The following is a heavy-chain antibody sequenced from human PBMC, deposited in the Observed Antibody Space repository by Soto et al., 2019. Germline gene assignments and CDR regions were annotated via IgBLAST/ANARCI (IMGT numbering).Heavy chain of an antibody. D-gene: IGHD6-19*01. Sequence: QVQLQESGPGLVKPSETLSLTCTVSGDSFSFYYWSWIRQPPGKGLEWIGYVYYSGSTIYNPSLTGRATISMDTSNSQIFLNLDSVTAADPAVYFCARVGEGAVVFDFWGRGTLVAVSS. CDR3: ARVGEGAVVFDF. CDR1: GDSFSFYY. V-gene: IGHV4-59*01. CDR2: VYYSGST. J-gene: IGHJ4*02.